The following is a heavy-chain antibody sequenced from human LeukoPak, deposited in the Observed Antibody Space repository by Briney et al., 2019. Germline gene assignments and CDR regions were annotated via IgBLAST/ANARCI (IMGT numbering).Heavy chain of an antibody. CDR3: ARLSAAYYYYYMDV. V-gene: IGHV4-59*01. J-gene: IGHJ6*03. CDR2: IYYSGST. D-gene: IGHD2-15*01. CDR1: GGSIGSYY. Sequence: PSETLSLTCTVSGGSIGSYYWSWIRQPPGKGLEWIGYIYYSGSTNYNPSLKSRVTISVDTSKNQFSLKLSSVTAADTAVYYCARLSAAYYYYYMDVWGKGTTVTVSS.